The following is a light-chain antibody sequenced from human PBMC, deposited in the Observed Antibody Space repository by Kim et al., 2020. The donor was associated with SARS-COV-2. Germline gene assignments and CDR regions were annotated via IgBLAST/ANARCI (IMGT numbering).Light chain of an antibody. V-gene: IGLV3-1*01. CDR3: QAWDSSTAV. Sequence: VSPGQTASITCSGDKLGDKYACWYQQKPGQSPLLVIYQDSKRPSGIPERFSGSNSGNTATLTISGTQTMDEADYYCQAWDSSTAVFGTGTKVTVL. J-gene: IGLJ1*01. CDR2: QDS. CDR1: KLGDKY.